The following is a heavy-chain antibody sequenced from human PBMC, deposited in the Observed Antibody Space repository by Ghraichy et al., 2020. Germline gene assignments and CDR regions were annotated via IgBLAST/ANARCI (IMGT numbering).Heavy chain of an antibody. CDR2: IYYSGNT. J-gene: IGHJ6*02. CDR1: GGSISSGTYY. CDR3: ARLILAARPGLVYYYYGMDV. D-gene: IGHD6-6*01. Sequence: SETLSLTCTVSGGSISSGTYYWSWIRQHPGKGLEWIGYIYYSGNTYYNPSLKSRLTISVDTSRNQFSLKLNSVTAADTAVYYCARLILAARPGLVYYYYGMDVWGQGTTVTVSS. V-gene: IGHV4-31*03.